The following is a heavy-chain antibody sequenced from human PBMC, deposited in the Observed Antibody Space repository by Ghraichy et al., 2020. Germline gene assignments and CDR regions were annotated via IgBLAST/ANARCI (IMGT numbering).Heavy chain of an antibody. D-gene: IGHD6-13*01. CDR3: AKDWLRDSSSSRMDV. V-gene: IGHV3-7*01. CDR1: GFTFSSYW. Sequence: LTCAASGFTFSSYWMSWVRQAPGKGLEWVAIIKQDGSEKYYVDSVKGRFTISRDNAKNSMYLQMNSLRAEDTAVYYCAKDWLRDSSSSRMDVWGQGTTVTVSS. J-gene: IGHJ6*02. CDR2: IKQDGSEK.